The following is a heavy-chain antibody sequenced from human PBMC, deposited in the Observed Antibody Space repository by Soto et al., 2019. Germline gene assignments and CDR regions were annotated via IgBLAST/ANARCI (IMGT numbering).Heavy chain of an antibody. J-gene: IGHJ4*02. CDR3: ARAYYDFWSGYYTGTGY. CDR1: GFTFSSYW. V-gene: IGHV3-74*01. Sequence: GGSLRLSCAASGFTFSSYWMHWVRQAPGKGLVWVSRINSDGSSTSYADSVKGRFTISRDNAKNTLYLQMNSLRAEDTAVYYCARAYYDFWSGYYTGTGYWGQGTLVTVSS. D-gene: IGHD3-3*01. CDR2: INSDGSST.